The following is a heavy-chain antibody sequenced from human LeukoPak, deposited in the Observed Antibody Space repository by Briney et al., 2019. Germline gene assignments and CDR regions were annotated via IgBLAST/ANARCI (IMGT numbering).Heavy chain of an antibody. J-gene: IGHJ4*02. D-gene: IGHD6-13*01. CDR2: MSASGSIK. CDR1: GFTFTDYA. V-gene: IGHV3-23*01. CDR3: AKVVRSSWGYFDY. Sequence: GGSLRLSCTASGFTFTDYAVNWVRQAPGKGLEWVPTMSASGSIKFYADSVRGRFTISRDNSKTTVYLQMNSLRAEDTAVYYCAKVVRSSWGYFDYWGQGTLVTVSS.